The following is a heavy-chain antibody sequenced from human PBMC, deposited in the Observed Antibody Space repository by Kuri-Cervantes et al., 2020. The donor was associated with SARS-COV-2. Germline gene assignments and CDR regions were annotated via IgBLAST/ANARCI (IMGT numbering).Heavy chain of an antibody. CDR2: ILYYGSKK. V-gene: IGHV3-33*08. CDR3: ARGRGYGGLRCYFDY. D-gene: IGHD4-17*01. CDR1: GFTFSSHG. J-gene: IGHJ4*02. Sequence: GESLKISCAASGFTFSSHGMHGVRQAPGKGLEWVAVILYYGSKKYYAYSVKGRFTISRENSKNTRYLQMNSLRAEGTAVYYCARGRGYGGLRCYFDYWGQGTLVTVSS.